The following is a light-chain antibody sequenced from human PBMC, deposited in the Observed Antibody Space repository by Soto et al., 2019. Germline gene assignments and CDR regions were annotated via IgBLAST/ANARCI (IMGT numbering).Light chain of an antibody. CDR3: QQDSDYPFT. CDR2: AVS. J-gene: IGKJ3*01. V-gene: IGKV1-6*01. Sequence: AIPMTQSPSSLSASVGDRVTITCRASEDIGNDLGWFHQKPGKAPKLLMYAVSNLQTGVPSRFSGSGSGTEFTLTISSMQPEDFGTYYCQQDSDYPFTFGPGTKVDIK. CDR1: EDIGND.